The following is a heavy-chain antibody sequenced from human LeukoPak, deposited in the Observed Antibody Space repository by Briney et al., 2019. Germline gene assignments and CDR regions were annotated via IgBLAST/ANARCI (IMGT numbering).Heavy chain of an antibody. J-gene: IGHJ6*02. CDR2: IYYRGST. CDR3: ARGERGYSYGKGGYYYGMDV. D-gene: IGHD5-18*01. Sequence: SETLSLTCTVSGGSFSTSYWSWIRQPPGKGLEWIGYIYYRGSTNYNPSLKSRVTISVDTSKNQFSLKLSSVTAADTAVYYCARGERGYSYGKGGYYYGMDVWGQGTTVTVSS. CDR1: GGSFSTSY. V-gene: IGHV4-59*01.